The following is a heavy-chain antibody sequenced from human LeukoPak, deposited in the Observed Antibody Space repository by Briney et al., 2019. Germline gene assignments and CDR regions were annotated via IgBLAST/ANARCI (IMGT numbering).Heavy chain of an antibody. Sequence: ASVKVSFKASGYTFTSYYMHWVRQAPGQGLEWMGIINPSGGSTSYAQKFQGRVTMTRDTSTSTAYMELRSLRSDDTAVYYCARASTMVRGVTTPTGYWGQGTLVTVSS. J-gene: IGHJ4*02. CDR1: GYTFTSYY. CDR3: ARASTMVRGVTTPTGY. V-gene: IGHV1-46*01. CDR2: INPSGGST. D-gene: IGHD3-10*01.